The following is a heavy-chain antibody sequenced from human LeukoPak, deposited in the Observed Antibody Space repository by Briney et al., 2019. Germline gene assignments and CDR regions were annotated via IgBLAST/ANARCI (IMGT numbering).Heavy chain of an antibody. CDR3: AKGLYGLGILTYYGFDI. V-gene: IGHV3-9*01. J-gene: IGHJ3*02. Sequence: GGSLRLSCAASGFRFNAFAIHWVREAPGKGLEWVSGVGWDGTSVAYADSVKGRFTISRDNAQNSVYLQMNSLRIEDTALYYCAKGLYGLGILTYYGFDIWGQGTMVTVSS. CDR2: VGWDGTSV. D-gene: IGHD3-10*01. CDR1: GFRFNAFA.